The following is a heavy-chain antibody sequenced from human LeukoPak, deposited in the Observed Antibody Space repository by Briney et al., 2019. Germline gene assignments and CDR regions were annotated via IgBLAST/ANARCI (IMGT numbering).Heavy chain of an antibody. CDR3: VKGFGSSSWFDY. CDR2: ISGSGDST. Sequence: GGSLRLSCAPSGFTFSCYAMSWVRQAPGKGLEWVSGISGSGDSTYYADSVKGRFTISRDNSKNTLYLQMNSLRDEDTAVYYCVKGFGSSSWFDYWGQGTLVTVSS. J-gene: IGHJ4*02. V-gene: IGHV3-23*01. D-gene: IGHD6-13*01. CDR1: GFTFSCYA.